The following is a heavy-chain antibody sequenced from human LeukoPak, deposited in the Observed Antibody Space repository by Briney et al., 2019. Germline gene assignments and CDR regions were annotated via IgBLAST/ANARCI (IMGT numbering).Heavy chain of an antibody. Sequence: GASVTLSCKASGYIFTAYYMHWVRQAPGQGLEWMGWINPHSGDTYYAQKFQGRVTMTRDTSISTAYMELSWLRSDDTAVYYCAREMFRGQNWFDPWGQGTLVTVSS. CDR3: AREMFRGQNWFDP. D-gene: IGHD3-10*02. CDR1: GYIFTAYY. J-gene: IGHJ5*02. CDR2: INPHSGDT. V-gene: IGHV1-2*02.